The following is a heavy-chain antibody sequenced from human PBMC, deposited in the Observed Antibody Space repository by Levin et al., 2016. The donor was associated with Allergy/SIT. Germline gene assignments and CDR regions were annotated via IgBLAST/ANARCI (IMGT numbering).Heavy chain of an antibody. J-gene: IGHJ6*02. CDR2: ISSSSSTI. Sequence: VRQAPGKGLEWVSYISSSSSTIYYADSVKGRFTISRDNSKNTLYLQMNSLRAEDTAVYYCARDYWGLGYCSGGSCYYGMDVWGQGTTVTVSS. CDR3: ARDYWGLGYCSGGSCYYGMDV. V-gene: IGHV3-48*01. D-gene: IGHD2-15*01.